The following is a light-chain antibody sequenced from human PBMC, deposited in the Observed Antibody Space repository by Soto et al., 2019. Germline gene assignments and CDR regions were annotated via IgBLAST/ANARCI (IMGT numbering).Light chain of an antibody. J-gene: IGLJ3*02. V-gene: IGLV1-40*01. CDR3: QSYDNSLSGSWV. CDR1: SSNIGAGYD. Sequence: QSVLTQPPSVSGAPGQRVTISCIGSSSNIGAGYDVHWYQQLPGAAPKLLIYDNSNRPSGVPDRFSGSKSGTSASLAITGLQAEDEADYYCQSYDNSLSGSWVFGGGTK. CDR2: DNS.